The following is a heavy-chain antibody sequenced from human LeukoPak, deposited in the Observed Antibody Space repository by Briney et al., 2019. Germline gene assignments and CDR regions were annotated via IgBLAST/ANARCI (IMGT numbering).Heavy chain of an antibody. V-gene: IGHV3-48*01. CDR3: AKDRLRATLTSFDY. CDR2: ISGTSNTI. J-gene: IGHJ4*02. Sequence: GGSLRLSCVGSGFTFSSYSMNWVRQAPGKGLEWVSYISGTSNTIYYADSVKGRFTVSRDNSKNTLYLQMNSLRAEDTAVYYCAKDRLRATLTSFDYWGQGTLVTVSS. D-gene: IGHD4-17*01. CDR1: GFTFSSYS.